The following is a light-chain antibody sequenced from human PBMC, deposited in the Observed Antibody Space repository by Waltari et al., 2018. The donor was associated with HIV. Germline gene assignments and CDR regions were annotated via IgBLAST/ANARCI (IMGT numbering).Light chain of an antibody. CDR1: QSVSTY. CDR2: DAS. J-gene: IGKJ4*01. Sequence: EIVLTQSPATLSLSPGESATLSCRASQSVSTYLAWYQHKPGPAPRLLIYDASKRATGIPARFSGSGSGTDFTLTISNLAPEDFAVYYCQQRSDWLTFGGGTRVES. V-gene: IGKV3-11*01. CDR3: QQRSDWLT.